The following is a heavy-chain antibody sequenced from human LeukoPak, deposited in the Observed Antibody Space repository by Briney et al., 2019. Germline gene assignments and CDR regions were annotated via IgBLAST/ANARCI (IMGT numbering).Heavy chain of an antibody. D-gene: IGHD3-10*01. CDR3: ARAKGIMVRGVVVGVHHPFDS. CDR2: IKQDGREK. J-gene: IGHJ4*02. V-gene: IGHV3-7*01. Sequence: PGGSLRLSCVASGFTFNNYFISWVRQAPGKGLEWVANIKQDGREKFYVESVKGRFTISRDNANNLVYLQMNSLRAEDTAIYYCARAKGIMVRGVVVGVHHPFDSWGQGTLVTVSS. CDR1: GFTFNNYF.